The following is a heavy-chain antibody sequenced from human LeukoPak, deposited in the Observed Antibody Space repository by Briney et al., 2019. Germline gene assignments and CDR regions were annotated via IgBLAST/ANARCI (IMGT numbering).Heavy chain of an antibody. J-gene: IGHJ4*02. V-gene: IGHV4-4*07. CDR3: ARTAGDSSGWVLYYFDY. CDR2: IYTSGST. D-gene: IGHD6-19*01. Sequence: SETLSLTCTVSGGYISSYYWSWIRQPAGKGLEWIGRIYTSGSTNYNPSLKSRVTMSVDTSKNQFSLKLSSVTAADTAVYYCARTAGDSSGWVLYYFDYWGQGTLVTVSS. CDR1: GGYISSYY.